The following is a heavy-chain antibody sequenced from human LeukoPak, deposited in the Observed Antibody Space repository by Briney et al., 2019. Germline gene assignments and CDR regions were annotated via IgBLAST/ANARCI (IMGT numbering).Heavy chain of an antibody. CDR1: GFAFDDYG. D-gene: IGHD1-26*01. CDR2: IRKDGINT. J-gene: IGHJ4*02. V-gene: IGHV3-30*02. Sequence: GGSRRLSCAASGFAFDDYGMHWFRQAPGKGLEWVSFIRKDGINTNYVDSVKGRFSISRDNSKNTLYLQMNSLRAEDTAVYYCAKDLRYSGSLRAMDYWGQGTLVTVSS. CDR3: AKDLRYSGSLRAMDY.